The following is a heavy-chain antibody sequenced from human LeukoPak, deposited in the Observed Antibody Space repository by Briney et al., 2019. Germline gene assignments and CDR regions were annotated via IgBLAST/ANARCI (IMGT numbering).Heavy chain of an antibody. D-gene: IGHD3-22*01. V-gene: IGHV3-48*04. CDR3: ARATWDSSGYYYAY. Sequence: GSLRLSCAASGFTFSSYSMNWVRQAPGKGLEWVSYITGSSSTIYYADSVKGRFTISRDNAKNSLYLQMNSLRAEDTAVYYCARATWDSSGYYYAYWGQGTLVTVSS. CDR1: GFTFSSYS. J-gene: IGHJ4*02. CDR2: ITGSSSTI.